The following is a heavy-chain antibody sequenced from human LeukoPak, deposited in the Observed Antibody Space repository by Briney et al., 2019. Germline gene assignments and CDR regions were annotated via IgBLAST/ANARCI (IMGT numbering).Heavy chain of an antibody. Sequence: GGSLRLSCAASGFTFSSYSMNWVRQAPGKGLEWVSYISSSYSTIFYADSVKGRFTISRDNAKNSLYLQMNSLRVEDTAVYFCARGAGSYYGYFQSWGQGTLVTVSS. CDR2: ISSSYSTI. CDR3: ARGAGSYYGYFQS. CDR1: GFTFSSYS. D-gene: IGHD1-26*01. J-gene: IGHJ1*01. V-gene: IGHV3-48*04.